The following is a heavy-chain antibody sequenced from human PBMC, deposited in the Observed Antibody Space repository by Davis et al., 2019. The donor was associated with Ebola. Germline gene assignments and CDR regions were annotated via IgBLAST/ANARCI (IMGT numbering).Heavy chain of an antibody. J-gene: IGHJ6*02. D-gene: IGHD6-13*01. Sequence: AASVKVSCKASGYTFTSYGISWVRQAPGQGLEWMGGIIPIFGTANYAQKFQGRVTITADESTSTAHMELSSLRSEDTAVYYCARDFVAAAGTRERGYYYYGMDVWGQGTTVTVSS. CDR2: IIPIFGTA. CDR1: GYTFTSYG. CDR3: ARDFVAAAGTRERGYYYYGMDV. V-gene: IGHV1-69*13.